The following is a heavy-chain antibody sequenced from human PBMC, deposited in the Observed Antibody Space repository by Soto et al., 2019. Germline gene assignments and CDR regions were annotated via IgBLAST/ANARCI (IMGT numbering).Heavy chain of an antibody. CDR2: MFYTGRA. J-gene: IGHJ4*02. CDR3: ARVWGPSGYYRNYFDY. D-gene: IGHD3-22*01. Sequence: SETLSLTCTVSGASMENHYGSWIRQPPGKGLEYIGYMFYTGRADYNASFTSRVTMSVDTSNNQFSLKLRSVSAADTAVYYCARVWGPSGYYRNYFDYWGQGTLVTVSS. V-gene: IGHV4-59*11. CDR1: GASMENHY.